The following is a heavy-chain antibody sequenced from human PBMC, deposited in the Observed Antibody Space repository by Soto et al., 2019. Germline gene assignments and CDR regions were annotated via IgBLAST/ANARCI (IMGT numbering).Heavy chain of an antibody. CDR3: AKLGMEDFDC. J-gene: IGHJ4*02. D-gene: IGHD3-3*01. CDR2: ISYDGSNK. V-gene: IGHV3-30*18. Sequence: QVQLVQSGGGVVQPGRSLRLSCAASGFTFNNYGMHWVRQAPGKGLEWVAFISYDGSNKHYSDSVKGRFTISRDNSKNTLYLQMNSLRAEDTAVYYCAKLGMEDFDCWGQGTLVTVSS. CDR1: GFTFNNYG.